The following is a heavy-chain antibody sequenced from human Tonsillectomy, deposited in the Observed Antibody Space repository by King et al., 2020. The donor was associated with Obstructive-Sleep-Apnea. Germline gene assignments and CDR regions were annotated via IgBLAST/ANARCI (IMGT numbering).Heavy chain of an antibody. CDR2: IDPSDSYT. CDR1: GYSFTSYW. J-gene: IGHJ4*02. V-gene: IGHV5-10-1*03. CDR3: ARHSNAYKLDDY. Sequence: QLVQSGAEVKKHGESLRISCKGSGYSFTSYWISWVRQMPGKGLEWMGRIDPSDSYTNYSPSFQGHVTISTDKSISTAYLQWISLKASDTAIYYCARHSNAYKLDDYWGQGTLVTVPS. D-gene: IGHD5-18*01.